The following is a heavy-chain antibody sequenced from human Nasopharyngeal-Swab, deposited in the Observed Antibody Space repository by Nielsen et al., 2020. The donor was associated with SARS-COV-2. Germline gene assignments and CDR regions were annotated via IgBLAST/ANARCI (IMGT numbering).Heavy chain of an antibody. CDR1: GGSISSSTYY. J-gene: IGHJ4*02. CDR3: ATLSSSWYEYYFDY. Sequence: SETLSLTCTVSGGSISSSTYYWAWIRQPPGKGLEWIGSIYYGGSTYYNPSLKSRVTISVDTSKNQFYLKLSSVTAADTAVYYCATLSSSWYEYYFDYWGQGTLVTVSS. V-gene: IGHV4-39*01. CDR2: IYYGGST. D-gene: IGHD6-13*01.